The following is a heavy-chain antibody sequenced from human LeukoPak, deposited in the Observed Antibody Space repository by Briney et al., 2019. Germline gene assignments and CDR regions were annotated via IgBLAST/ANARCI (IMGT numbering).Heavy chain of an antibody. V-gene: IGHV4-61*08. J-gene: IGHJ4*02. D-gene: IGHD1-1*01. CDR1: GGSISSGDYY. CDR2: IYDSGST. CDR3: ATGETGSTLGGY. Sequence: PSETLSLTCTVSGGSISSGDYYWSWIRQHPGKGLEWIGYIYDSGSTNYNPSLKSRVTISVDTSKNQFSLKLTSVTAADTAVYYCATGETGSTLGGYWGQGTLVTVSS.